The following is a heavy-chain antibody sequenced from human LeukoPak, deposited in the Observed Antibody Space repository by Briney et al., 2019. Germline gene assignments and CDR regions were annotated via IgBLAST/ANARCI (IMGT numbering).Heavy chain of an antibody. CDR3: AKDPASYLYFLDY. V-gene: IGHV3-23*01. Sequence: GGSLRLSCAASGFTFTSYAMSWVRQAPGKGLEWVSAISGSGGSTYYADSVKGRFTISRDNSKNTLYLQMNSLRAEDTAVYYCAKDPASYLYFLDYWGQGTLVTVSS. CDR2: ISGSGGST. D-gene: IGHD3-16*01. CDR1: GFTFTSYA. J-gene: IGHJ4*02.